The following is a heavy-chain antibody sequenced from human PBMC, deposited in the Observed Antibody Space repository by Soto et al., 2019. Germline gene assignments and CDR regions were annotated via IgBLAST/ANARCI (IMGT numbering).Heavy chain of an antibody. J-gene: IGHJ4*02. V-gene: IGHV5-10-1*01. CDR2: SDPSDSQT. CDR3: ARQIYGSDTGPNFQYYFDS. CDR1: GYSFAGYW. Sequence: GASLKISCKASGYSFAGYWITWVRQNPAKGLEWRGRSDPSDSQTYYSPSFRGHVTISVTKSITTVFLQWSSLRASDTAMYYCARQIYGSDTGPNFQYYFDSWGQGTPVTVSS. D-gene: IGHD5-18*01.